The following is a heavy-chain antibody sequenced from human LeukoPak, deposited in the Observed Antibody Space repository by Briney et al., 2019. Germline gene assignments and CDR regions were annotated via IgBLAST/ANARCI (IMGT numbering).Heavy chain of an antibody. J-gene: IGHJ6*02. CDR1: GFTVSSNY. CDR3: ARRCSGGSCYHYYGMDV. V-gene: IGHV3-53*01. D-gene: IGHD2-15*01. Sequence: GGSLRLSCAASGFTVSSNYMSWVRQAPGKGLEWVSIIYSGGSAYSADSLKGRFTISRDNSENTLYLQMNSLRVDDTAVYFCARRCSGGSCYHYYGMDVWGQGTTVTVSS. CDR2: IYSGGSA.